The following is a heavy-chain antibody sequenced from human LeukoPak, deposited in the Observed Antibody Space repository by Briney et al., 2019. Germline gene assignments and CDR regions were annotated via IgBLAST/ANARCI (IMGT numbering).Heavy chain of an antibody. J-gene: IGHJ3*02. D-gene: IGHD1-26*01. CDR2: FDPEDGET. CDR1: GYTLTELS. CDR3: ATDLDREVSTELLRNRAFDI. Sequence: EASVKASCKVSGYTLTELSMHWVRQAPGKGLEWMGGFDPEDGETIYAQKFQGRVTMTEDTSTDTAYMELSSLRSEDTAVYYCATDLDREVSTELLRNRAFDIWGQGTMVTVSS. V-gene: IGHV1-24*01.